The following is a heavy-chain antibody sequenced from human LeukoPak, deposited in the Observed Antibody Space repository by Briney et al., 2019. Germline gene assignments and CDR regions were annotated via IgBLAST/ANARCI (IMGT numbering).Heavy chain of an antibody. J-gene: IGHJ4*02. CDR1: GFTFSNYA. CDR2: ISGSGGST. CDR3: AKTINWQFDY. V-gene: IGHV3-23*01. D-gene: IGHD1-1*01. Sequence: GGSLRLSCAASGFTFSNYAMSWVRQAPGKGLEWVSAISGSGGSTSYADSVKGRFTISRDNSKNTLSLQMNSLRAEDTAVYYCAKTINWQFDYWGQGTLVTVSS.